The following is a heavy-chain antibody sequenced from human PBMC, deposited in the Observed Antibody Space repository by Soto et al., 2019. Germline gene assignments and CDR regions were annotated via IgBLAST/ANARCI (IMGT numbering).Heavy chain of an antibody. CDR2: IYHSGGT. CDR1: GYSISSGYY. V-gene: IGHV4-38-2*01. J-gene: IGHJ4*02. CDR3: ARTVDTPMVDY. Sequence: SETLSLTCVVSGYSISSGYYWGWIRQPPGKGLEWIGSIYHSGGTFYNPSLKSRLTISKDTSKNQFSLKLSSVTAADTAVYYCARTVDTPMVDYWGQGTLVTVS. D-gene: IGHD5-18*01.